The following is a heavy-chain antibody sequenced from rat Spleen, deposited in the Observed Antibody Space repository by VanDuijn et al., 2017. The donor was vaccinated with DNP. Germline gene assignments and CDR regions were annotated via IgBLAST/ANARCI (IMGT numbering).Heavy chain of an antibody. J-gene: IGHJ2*01. CDR2: IRYDGGSS. V-gene: IGHV5-22*01. Sequence: EVQLVESGGDLVQPGRSLKLFCAASGFTFSDYYMAWIRQAPTKGLEWVAYIRYDGGSSYYGDSVKGRFTISRDNAESTLYLQMNSLRSEDMATYYCARRYYGSYFDYWGQGVMVTVSS. CDR3: ARRYYGSYFDY. D-gene: IGHD1-6*01. CDR1: GFTFSDYY.